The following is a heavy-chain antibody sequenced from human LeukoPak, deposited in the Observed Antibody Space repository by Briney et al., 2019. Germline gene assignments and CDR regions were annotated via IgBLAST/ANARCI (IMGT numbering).Heavy chain of an antibody. J-gene: IGHJ4*02. CDR2: INPSGGST. D-gene: IGHD6-19*01. CDR3: ARDLKGVAGIEGY. Sequence: ASVKVSCKASGGTFSSYAISWVRQAPGQGLEWMGIINPSGGSTSYAQKFQGRVTVTRDTSTSTVYMELSSLRSEDTAVYYCARDLKGVAGIEGYWGQGTLVTVSS. V-gene: IGHV1-46*01. CDR1: GGTFSSYA.